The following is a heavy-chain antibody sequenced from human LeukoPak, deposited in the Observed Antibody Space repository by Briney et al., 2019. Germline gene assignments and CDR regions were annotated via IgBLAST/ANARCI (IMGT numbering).Heavy chain of an antibody. CDR3: ASSRHYYDSSGYYDY. V-gene: IGHV1-18*01. J-gene: IGHJ4*02. CDR1: GYTFTSYG. CDR2: ISAYNGNT. D-gene: IGHD3-22*01. Sequence: PGASVKVSCKASGYTFTSYGISWVRQAPGQGLEWMGWISAYNGNTNYAQKLQGRVTMTTDTSTSTAYMELRSLRSDDTAVYYCASSRHYYDSSGYYDYWGQGTLVTVSS.